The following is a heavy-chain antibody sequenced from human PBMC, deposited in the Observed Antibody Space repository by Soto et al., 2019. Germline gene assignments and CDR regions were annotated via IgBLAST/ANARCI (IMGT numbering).Heavy chain of an antibody. CDR2: INPNSGGT. Sequence: QVQLVQSGAEVKKPGASVKVSCKASGYTFTGYYMHWVRQAPGQGLEWMGWINPNSGGTNYAQKFQGRVTMTRDTSISTAYMELSRLRSDDTAVYYCARDHSATGYSSSWYPRDRPSGIDYWGQGTLVTVSS. D-gene: IGHD6-13*01. J-gene: IGHJ4*02. CDR1: GYTFTGYY. V-gene: IGHV1-2*02. CDR3: ARDHSATGYSSSWYPRDRPSGIDY.